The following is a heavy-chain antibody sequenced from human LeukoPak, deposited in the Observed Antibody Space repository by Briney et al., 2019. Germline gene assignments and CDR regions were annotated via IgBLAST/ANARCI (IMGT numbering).Heavy chain of an antibody. CDR2: IYTSGST. CDR1: GGSISSGSYY. D-gene: IGHD3-16*01. J-gene: IGHJ4*02. V-gene: IGHV4-61*02. CDR3: ARPNYDYVWGSSYYFDY. Sequence: SQTLSLTCTVSGGSISSGSYYWSWIRQPAGKGLEWIGRIYTSGSTNYNPSLKSRVTISVDTSKNQFSLKLSSVTAADTAVYYCARPNYDYVWGSSYYFDYWGQGTLVTVSS.